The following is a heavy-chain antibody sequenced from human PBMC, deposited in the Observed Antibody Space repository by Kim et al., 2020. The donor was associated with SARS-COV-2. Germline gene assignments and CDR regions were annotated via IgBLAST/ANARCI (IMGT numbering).Heavy chain of an antibody. V-gene: IGHV1-24*01. J-gene: IGHJ4*02. CDR3: ATLPYYYDSNNVDY. Sequence: ASVKVSCKVSGYTLTELSMHWVRQAPGKGLEWMGGFDPEDGETIYAQKFQGRVTMTEDTSTDTAYMELSSLRSEDTAVYYCATLPYYYDSNNVDYWGQGTLVTVSS. CDR1: GYTLTELS. D-gene: IGHD3-22*01. CDR2: FDPEDGET.